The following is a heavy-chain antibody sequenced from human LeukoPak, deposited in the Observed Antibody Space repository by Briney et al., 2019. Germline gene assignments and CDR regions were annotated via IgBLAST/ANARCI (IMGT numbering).Heavy chain of an antibody. V-gene: IGHV3-9*01. J-gene: IGHJ4*02. CDR1: GFTFDDYA. CDR2: ISWNSGSI. CDR3: AKDMRYDFWSGYDY. Sequence: GGSLRLYCAASGFTFDDYAMHWVRQAPGKGLEWVSGISWNSGSIGYADSVKGRFTISRDNAKNSLYLQMNSLRAEDTALYYCAKDMRYDFWSGYDYWGQGTLVTVSS. D-gene: IGHD3-3*01.